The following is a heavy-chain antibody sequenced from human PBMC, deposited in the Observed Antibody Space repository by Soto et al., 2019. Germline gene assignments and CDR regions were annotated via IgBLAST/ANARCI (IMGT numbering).Heavy chain of an antibody. J-gene: IGHJ4*02. Sequence: GGSLRLSCAASGFTFSSYAMHWVRQAPGKGLEWVAVISYDGSNKYYADSVKGRFTISRDNSKNTLYLQMNSLRAEDTAVYYCARGTITMIVGWRQGTLVTVSS. V-gene: IGHV3-30-3*01. CDR3: ARGTITMIVG. CDR2: ISYDGSNK. D-gene: IGHD3-22*01. CDR1: GFTFSSYA.